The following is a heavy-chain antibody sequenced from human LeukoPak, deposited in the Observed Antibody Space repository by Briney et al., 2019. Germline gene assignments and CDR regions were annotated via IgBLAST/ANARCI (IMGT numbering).Heavy chain of an antibody. CDR3: ARSSGWLDP. V-gene: IGHV4-61*01. Sequence: SETLSLTCTVSGGSVSGSTSRYYWSWIRQPPGKGLEWIGCIYHSGSTNYNPSLKSRVIISADMSKNQFSLKLSSVTAADTAVYYCARSSGWLDPWGQGTLVTVSS. J-gene: IGHJ5*02. CDR1: GGSVSGSTSRYY. CDR2: IYHSGST.